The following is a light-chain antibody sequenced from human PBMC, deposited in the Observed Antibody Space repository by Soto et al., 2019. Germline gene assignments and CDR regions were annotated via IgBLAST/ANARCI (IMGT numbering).Light chain of an antibody. CDR2: GAS. Sequence: DIQMTQSPSPLSASVGDRVTITCRASQSISHYLTWYQQRPGKAPILLIYGASHLQSGVPSRFSGSGSGTDYTLTISSLQPEDFATYYCQQSYRTPTFGQGTRLEIK. CDR3: QQSYRTPT. J-gene: IGKJ5*01. CDR1: QSISHY. V-gene: IGKV1-39*01.